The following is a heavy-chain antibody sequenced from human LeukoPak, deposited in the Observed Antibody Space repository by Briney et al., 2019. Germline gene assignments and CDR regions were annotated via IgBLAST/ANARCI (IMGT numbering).Heavy chain of an antibody. D-gene: IGHD6-13*01. J-gene: IGHJ4*02. CDR3: AKWGSSWPYYFDY. CDR2: ISGSGGST. CDR1: GFTFGSCW. V-gene: IGHV3-23*01. Sequence: GGSLRLSCAASGFTFGSCWMNWVRQTPGKGLEWVSAISGSGGSTYYADSVKGRFTISRDNSKNTLYLQMNSLRAEDTAVYYCAKWGSSWPYYFDYWGQGTLVTVSS.